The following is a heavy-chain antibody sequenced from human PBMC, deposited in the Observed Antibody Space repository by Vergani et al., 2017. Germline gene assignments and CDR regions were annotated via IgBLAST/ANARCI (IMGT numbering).Heavy chain of an antibody. CDR3: GRNTTYTDS. V-gene: IGHV5-51*03. CDR2: IYPADSDT. Sequence: EVELVQSGPEMRKPGESLKISCKGSEYSFGNYWIGWVRQMPGKGLEWMGIIYPADSDTRYSPSFQGQVTISADKSISTAFLEWDSLKASETARYYCGRNTTYTDSWGRETLVTVSS. D-gene: IGHD1-1*01. CDR1: EYSFGNYW. J-gene: IGHJ4*02.